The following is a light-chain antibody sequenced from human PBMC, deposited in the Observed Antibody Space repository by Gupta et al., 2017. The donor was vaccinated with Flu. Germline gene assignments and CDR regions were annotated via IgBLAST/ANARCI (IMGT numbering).Light chain of an antibody. J-gene: IGLJ3*02. CDR2: LEGSGSY. CDR1: SGHSSYI. Sequence: QPVLTQSSSASASLGSSVNLTCTLRSGHSSYIISWHQQQPGKAPRYLMKLEGSGSYNKGSGVPDRFSGSSSGADRYLTISNLQSEDEADYYCETWDSNTWVFGGGTKLTVL. V-gene: IGLV4-60*03. CDR3: ETWDSNTWV.